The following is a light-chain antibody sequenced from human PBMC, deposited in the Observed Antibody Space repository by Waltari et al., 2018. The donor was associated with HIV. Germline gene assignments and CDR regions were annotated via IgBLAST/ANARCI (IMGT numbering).Light chain of an antibody. J-gene: IGKJ5*01. V-gene: IGKV3-15*01. CDR2: GAS. CDR1: QSVSSN. Sequence: EIVMTQSTATLSVSPGERATLSCRASQSVSSNLAWYQQKPGQAPRLLIYGASTRATGIPARFSGSGSGTEFTLTISSLQSEDFAVYYCQQYVNWPPITFGQGTRLEIK. CDR3: QQYVNWPPIT.